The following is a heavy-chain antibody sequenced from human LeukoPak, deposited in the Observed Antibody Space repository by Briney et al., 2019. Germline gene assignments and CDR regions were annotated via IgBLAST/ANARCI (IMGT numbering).Heavy chain of an antibody. D-gene: IGHD2-15*01. Sequence: GGSLRLSCAASGFTFSSYEMNWVRQAPGKGLEWVSYISSSGSTIYYADSVKGRFTISRDNAKNSLYLQMNSLRAEDTAVYYCASSSARLLPLGYWGQGTLVIVSS. CDR3: ASSSARLLPLGY. CDR1: GFTFSSYE. V-gene: IGHV3-48*03. CDR2: ISSSGSTI. J-gene: IGHJ4*02.